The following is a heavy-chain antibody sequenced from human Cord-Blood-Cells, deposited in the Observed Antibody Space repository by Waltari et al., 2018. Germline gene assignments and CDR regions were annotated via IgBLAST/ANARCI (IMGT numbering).Heavy chain of an antibody. J-gene: IGHJ6*02. CDR2: IYYSGST. CDR1: GGSISSGGYY. CDR3: ARDYGSGSYGLSYYYGMDV. D-gene: IGHD3-10*01. V-gene: IGHV4-31*03. Sequence: QVQLQESGPGLVKPSQTLSLTCTVSGGSISSGGYYWSWIRQHPGKGLEWIGYIYYSGSTYYNPSLKSRVTISVDTSKNQFSLKLSSVTAADTAVYYCARDYGSGSYGLSYYYGMDVWGQGTTVTVSS.